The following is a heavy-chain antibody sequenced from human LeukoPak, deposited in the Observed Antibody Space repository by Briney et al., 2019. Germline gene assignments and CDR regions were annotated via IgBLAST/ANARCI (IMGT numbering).Heavy chain of an antibody. V-gene: IGHV3-21*01. J-gene: IGHJ6*03. CDR1: GFTFSSYS. Sequence: GGSLRLSCAASGFTFSSYSMNWVRQAPGKGLEWFSSISSSSSYIYYADSVKGRFTISRDNAKNSLYLQMNSLRAEDTAVYYCAMSRAAAGTLSYFYDMDVWGKGTTVTVSS. CDR2: ISSSSSYI. D-gene: IGHD6-13*01. CDR3: AMSRAAAGTLSYFYDMDV.